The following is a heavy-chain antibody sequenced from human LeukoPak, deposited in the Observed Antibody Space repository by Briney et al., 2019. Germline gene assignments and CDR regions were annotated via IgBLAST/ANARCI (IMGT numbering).Heavy chain of an antibody. Sequence: SETLSLTCTVSGDSISSYYWSWIRQPPGKGLEWIGYIYYSGSTNYNPSLKSRVTISVDTSKNQFSLKLSSVTAADTAVYYCARINIVVVPAAMGGFYYYYMDVWGKGTTVTVSS. V-gene: IGHV4-59*08. CDR1: GDSISSYY. CDR2: IYYSGST. CDR3: ARINIVVVPAAMGGFYYYYMDV. J-gene: IGHJ6*03. D-gene: IGHD2-2*01.